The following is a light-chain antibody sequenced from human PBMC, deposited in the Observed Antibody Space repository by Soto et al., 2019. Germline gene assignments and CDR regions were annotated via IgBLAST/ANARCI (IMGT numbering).Light chain of an antibody. J-gene: IGLJ2*01. CDR2: DVN. V-gene: IGLV2-14*01. Sequence: QSVLTQPASVSGSPGQSITISCTGTSSDVGGYNYVSWYQQRPGKAPKLMLYDVNDRPSGVSNRFSGSKSGNTASLTISGLQAEDEADYYCSSYTGSNTLVVFGGGTKLTVL. CDR1: SSDVGGYNY. CDR3: SSYTGSNTLVV.